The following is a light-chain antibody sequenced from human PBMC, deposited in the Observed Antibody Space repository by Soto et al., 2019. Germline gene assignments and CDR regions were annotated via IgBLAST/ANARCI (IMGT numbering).Light chain of an antibody. CDR1: QSVFSN. V-gene: IGKV3-15*01. J-gene: IGKJ2*01. CDR2: HAS. Sequence: ETVLTQSPDTLSVSPGERATLSCRASQSVFSNLAWYQQKPGQAPRLLIYHASTRATNVSARFSGSGSGTEFTITISSLQSEDFAVYYCQQYNHCAPGTFGQGTEVETK. CDR3: QQYNHCAPGT.